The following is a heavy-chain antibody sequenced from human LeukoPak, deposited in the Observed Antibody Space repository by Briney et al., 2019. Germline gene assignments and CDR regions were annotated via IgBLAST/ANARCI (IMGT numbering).Heavy chain of an antibody. CDR3: ARRAFGGVIAANWFDP. CDR2: IYDNGYT. J-gene: IGHJ5*02. V-gene: IGHV4-59*08. Sequence: PLETLSLTCTVSGGSMSTYYWSWIRQPPGKGLEWIGYIYDNGYTHYNPSLKSRVSISLDTSKGQFSLNLSSVTAADTAVYYCARRAFGGVIAANWFDPWGQGTLVTVSS. CDR1: GGSMSTYY. D-gene: IGHD3-16*02.